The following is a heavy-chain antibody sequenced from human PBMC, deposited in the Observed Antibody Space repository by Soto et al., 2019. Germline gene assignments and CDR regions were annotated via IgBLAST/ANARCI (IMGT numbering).Heavy chain of an antibody. CDR1: GGSINTYY. CDR2: IYSSGST. J-gene: IGHJ5*02. V-gene: IGHV4-4*07. D-gene: IGHD2-2*01. Sequence: QVQLQESGPGLVKPSETLSLTCTVSGGSINTYYWSWIRQPAGTGLEWIGRIYSSGSTNYNPSLRSRLSMSVDTSKNQFSLKLTSVTAADTAVYYCARTSSVLVPALFDPWGQGTLVTVSS. CDR3: ARTSSVLVPALFDP.